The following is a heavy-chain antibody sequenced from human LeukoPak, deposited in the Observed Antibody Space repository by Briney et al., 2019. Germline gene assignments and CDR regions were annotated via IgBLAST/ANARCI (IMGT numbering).Heavy chain of an antibody. CDR2: INQNGGEK. D-gene: IGHD1-20*01. CDR1: GFTFSGYW. CDR3: ARPLTIAGTWNFQN. J-gene: IGHJ1*01. V-gene: IGHV3-7*01. Sequence: PGGSLRLSCADSGFTFSGYWMNWVRQAPGKGLEWVANINQNGGEKYYVDSVRGRFTISRDNADNSLFLEMNSLREEDTAVYYCARPLTIAGTWNFQNWGQGTLVTVSS.